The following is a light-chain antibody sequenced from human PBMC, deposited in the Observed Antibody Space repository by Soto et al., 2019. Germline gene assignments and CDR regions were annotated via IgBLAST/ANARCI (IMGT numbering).Light chain of an antibody. CDR1: QSVSSY. V-gene: IGKV3-11*01. CDR3: HQRSDWPLT. Sequence: ETVLTQSPATLSLSPGERATLSCRASQSVSSYLAWYQWNPGQAPRLLIYDASNRATGIPARFSGSGSGTDFAPTISSLEPEDFAVYYCHQRSDWPLTFGGGNKVDIK. CDR2: DAS. J-gene: IGKJ4*01.